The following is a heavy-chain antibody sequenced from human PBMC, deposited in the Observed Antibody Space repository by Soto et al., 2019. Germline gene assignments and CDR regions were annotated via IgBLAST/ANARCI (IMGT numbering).Heavy chain of an antibody. CDR2: FDPEDGET. D-gene: IGHD6-13*01. J-gene: IGHJ3*02. Sequence: ASVKVSWKVSGYAITVLSMHWVRQAPGKGLEWMGCFDPEDGETIYAQKFQGRATMTTDTSTSTAYMELRSLRSDDTAVYYCARTYSSSWYSAFDIWGQGTMVTVSS. CDR1: GYAITVLS. CDR3: ARTYSSSWYSAFDI. V-gene: IGHV1-24*01.